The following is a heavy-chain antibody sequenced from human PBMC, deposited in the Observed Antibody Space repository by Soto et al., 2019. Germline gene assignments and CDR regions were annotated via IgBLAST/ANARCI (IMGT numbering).Heavy chain of an antibody. J-gene: IGHJ3*02. Sequence: EASVKVSCKASGYTFTSYDINWVRQATGQGLEWMGWMNPNSGNTGYAQKFQGRVTMTRNTSISTAYMELSSLRSEDTAVYYCAILEVTTADAFDIWGQGTMVTVSS. CDR1: GYTFTSYD. CDR2: MNPNSGNT. V-gene: IGHV1-8*01. CDR3: AILEVTTADAFDI. D-gene: IGHD4-4*01.